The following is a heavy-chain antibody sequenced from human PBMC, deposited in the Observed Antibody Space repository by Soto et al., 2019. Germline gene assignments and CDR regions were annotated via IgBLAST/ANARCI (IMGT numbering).Heavy chain of an antibody. CDR2: IWSDGNNR. V-gene: IGHV3-33*01. D-gene: IGHD1-1*01. CDR3: VRGDNWNDEASDY. J-gene: IGHJ4*02. Sequence: QVQLVESGGVVVQPGRSLRLSCAASGFMFSNHGMHWVRQAPGKGLEWVAVIWSDGNNRYYADSVKGRFTISRDNSKNTLSLQMNSLRAEDTAVYYCVRGDNWNDEASDYWGQGTLVTVSS. CDR1: GFMFSNHG.